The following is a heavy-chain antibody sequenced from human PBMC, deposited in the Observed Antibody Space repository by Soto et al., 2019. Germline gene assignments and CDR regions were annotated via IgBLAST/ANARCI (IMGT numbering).Heavy chain of an antibody. V-gene: IGHV3-53*01. CDR1: GFTVSTNS. D-gene: IGHD6-19*01. CDR3: ARMASLREWLVNAFDM. Sequence: GGSLRLSCAASGFTVSTNSISWVRQAPGKGLEWVSIIYSGGKTYYADSVKGRFVISRDNSKNTLYLQMNSLRVEDTAVYYCARMASLREWLVNAFDMWGQGTTVTVSS. CDR2: IYSGGKT. J-gene: IGHJ3*02.